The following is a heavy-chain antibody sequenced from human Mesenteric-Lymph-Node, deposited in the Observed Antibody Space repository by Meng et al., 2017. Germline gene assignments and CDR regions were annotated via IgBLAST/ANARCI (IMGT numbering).Heavy chain of an antibody. Sequence: GASLKISCAASGFTFNSYVMHWVRQAPGKGLECVAVISYDGRDKYYADSVKGRFTISRDNSKSTLYLQMNRLRTEDTAVYYCARVAPTGYFDYWGQGTLVTVSS. CDR2: ISYDGRDK. CDR1: GFTFNSYV. V-gene: IGHV3-30*04. D-gene: IGHD3-10*01. J-gene: IGHJ4*02. CDR3: ARVAPTGYFDY.